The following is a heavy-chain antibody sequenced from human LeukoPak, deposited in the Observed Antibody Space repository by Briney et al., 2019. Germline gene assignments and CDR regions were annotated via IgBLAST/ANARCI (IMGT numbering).Heavy chain of an antibody. J-gene: IGHJ6*03. V-gene: IGHV5-51*01. CDR2: IYPGDSDT. Sequence: GESLKISCKGSGYSFTSYWGGWVRQMPGKGREGLGIIYPGDSDTRYSPSFHGPVTISADTSISTAYLQWRSLTASDTAMSYCARHSRYPYYMDVWGKGTTVTVSS. D-gene: IGHD5-12*01. CDR1: GYSFTSYW. CDR3: ARHSRYPYYMDV.